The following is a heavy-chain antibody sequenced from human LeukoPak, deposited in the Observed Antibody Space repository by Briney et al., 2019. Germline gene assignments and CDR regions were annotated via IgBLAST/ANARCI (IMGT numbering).Heavy chain of an antibody. CDR1: GFTFSSYR. D-gene: IGHD1-26*01. Sequence: GGSLRLSCAASGFTFSSYRMHWVRQAPGKGLEWVAFIRYDGSNKYYADSVKGRFTISRDNSKNTLYLQMNSLRAEDTAVYYCAKPYSGSYAFFFDYWGQGTLVTVSS. J-gene: IGHJ4*02. CDR2: IRYDGSNK. V-gene: IGHV3-30*02. CDR3: AKPYSGSYAFFFDY.